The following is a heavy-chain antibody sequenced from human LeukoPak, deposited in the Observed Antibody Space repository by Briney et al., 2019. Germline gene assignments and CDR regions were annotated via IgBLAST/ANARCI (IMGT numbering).Heavy chain of an antibody. CDR2: ISGSGGGT. CDR3: AKDEYYDSSGYYHYYYGMDV. CDR1: GFTFSSYA. D-gene: IGHD3-22*01. Sequence: GGSLRLSCAASGFTFSSYAMSWVRQAPGKGLEWVSAISGSGGGTYYADSVKGRFTISRDNSKNTLYLQMNSLRAEDTAVYYCAKDEYYDSSGYYHYYYGMDVWGQGTTVTVSS. J-gene: IGHJ6*02. V-gene: IGHV3-23*01.